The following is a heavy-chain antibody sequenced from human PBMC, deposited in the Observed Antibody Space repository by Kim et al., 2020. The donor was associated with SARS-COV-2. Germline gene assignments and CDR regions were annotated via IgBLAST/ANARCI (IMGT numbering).Heavy chain of an antibody. CDR3: ARGVTYYYDSSGYYGLDY. J-gene: IGHJ4*02. CDR2: INHSGST. CDR1: GGSFSGYY. D-gene: IGHD3-22*01. Sequence: SETLSLTCAVYGGSFSGYYWSWIRQPPGKGLEWIGEINHSGSTNYNPSLKSRVTISVDTSKNQFSLKLSSVTAADTAVYYCARGVTYYYDSSGYYGLDYWGQGTLVTVSS. V-gene: IGHV4-34*01.